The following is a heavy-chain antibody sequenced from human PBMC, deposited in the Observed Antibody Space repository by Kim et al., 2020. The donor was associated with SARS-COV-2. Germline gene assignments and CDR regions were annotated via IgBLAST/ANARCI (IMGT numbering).Heavy chain of an antibody. V-gene: IGHV3-21*01. J-gene: IGHJ4*02. D-gene: IGHD3-9*01. CDR3: ASVLRYFGGFDY. Sequence: GGSLRLSCAASGFTFSSYSMNWVRQAPGKGLEWVSSISSSSSYIYYADSVKGRFTISRDNAKNSLYLQMNSLRAEDTAVYYCASVLRYFGGFDYWGQGTLVTVSS. CDR2: ISSSSSYI. CDR1: GFTFSSYS.